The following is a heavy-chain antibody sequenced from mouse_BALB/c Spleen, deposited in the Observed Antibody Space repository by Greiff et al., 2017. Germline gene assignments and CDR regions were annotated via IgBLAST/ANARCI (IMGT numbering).Heavy chain of an antibody. V-gene: IGHV1-18*01. CDR1: GYSFTGYT. J-gene: IGHJ3*01. D-gene: IGHD1-1*01. Sequence: EVMLVESGPELVKPGASMKISCKASGYSFTGYTMNWVKQSHGKNLEWIGLINPYNGGTSYNQKFKGKATLTVDKSSSTAYMELLSLTSEDSAVYYCARDYGSSYGFAYWGQGTLVTVSA. CDR3: ARDYGSSYGFAY. CDR2: INPYNGGT.